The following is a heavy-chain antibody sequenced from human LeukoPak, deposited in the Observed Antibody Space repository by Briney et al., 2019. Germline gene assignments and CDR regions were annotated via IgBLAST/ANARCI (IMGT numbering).Heavy chain of an antibody. V-gene: IGHV4-4*09. Sequence: SETLSLTCTVSGGSISSYYWSWIRQPPGKGLEWIGYIYTSGSTNYNPSLKSRVTISVDTCKNQFSLKLSSVTAADPAVYYCARTPYDFWSGYYTNYYYYYMDVWGKGTTVTVSS. D-gene: IGHD3-3*01. CDR3: ARTPYDFWSGYYTNYYYYYMDV. J-gene: IGHJ6*03. CDR2: IYTSGST. CDR1: GGSISSYY.